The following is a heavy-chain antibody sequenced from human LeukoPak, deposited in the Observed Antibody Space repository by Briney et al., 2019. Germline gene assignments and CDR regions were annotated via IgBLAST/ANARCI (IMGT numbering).Heavy chain of an antibody. D-gene: IGHD3-22*01. Sequence: GRSLRLSCAASGFTFSSYGMHWVRQAPGKGLEWVAVIWYDGSNKYYADSVKGRFTISRDNSKNTLYLQMNSLRAEDTAVYYCARELPYYYDSSGYYDYWGQGTLVTVSS. CDR1: GFTFSSYG. V-gene: IGHV3-33*01. J-gene: IGHJ4*02. CDR2: IWYDGSNK. CDR3: ARELPYYYDSSGYYDY.